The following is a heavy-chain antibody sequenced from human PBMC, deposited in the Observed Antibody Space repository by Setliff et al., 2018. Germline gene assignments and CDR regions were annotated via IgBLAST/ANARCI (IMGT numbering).Heavy chain of an antibody. Sequence: PGGSLRLSCAASGFTFSSYAMSWVRQAPGKGLEWVSAISGSGGSTYYADPVKGQFTISRDNSKNTLYLQMNSLSAEDTAVYYCAKDSSGRDAFDIWGQGTMVTVSS. CDR2: ISGSGGST. D-gene: IGHD3-10*01. V-gene: IGHV3-23*01. CDR3: AKDSSGRDAFDI. J-gene: IGHJ3*02. CDR1: GFTFSSYA.